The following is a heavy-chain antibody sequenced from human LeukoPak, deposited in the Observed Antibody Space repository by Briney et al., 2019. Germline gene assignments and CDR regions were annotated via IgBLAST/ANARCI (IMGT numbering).Heavy chain of an antibody. Sequence: GGSLRLSCAASGFTVSSNSMNWVRQAPGKGLEWVSLIYAGGSSYYADSVKGRFTFSRDNSNNTLYLHMNSLRAEDTAVYYCAGVGDSRYSYSMDVWGKGTTVTVSS. V-gene: IGHV3-53*01. CDR1: GFTVSSNS. CDR3: AGVGDSRYSYSMDV. D-gene: IGHD3-10*01. CDR2: IYAGGSS. J-gene: IGHJ6*03.